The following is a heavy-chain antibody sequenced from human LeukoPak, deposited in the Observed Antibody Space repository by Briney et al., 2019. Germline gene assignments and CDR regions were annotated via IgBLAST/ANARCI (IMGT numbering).Heavy chain of an antibody. D-gene: IGHD3-3*01. CDR1: GGSISSYY. CDR2: IYYSGST. J-gene: IGHJ4*02. Sequence: PSETLSLTCTVSGGSISSYYWSWIRQPPGKGLEWIGYIYYSGSTNYNPSLKSRVTISVDTSKNQFSLKLSSVTAADTAVYYCASVKGDFWSGPAYYFDYWGQGTLVTVSS. V-gene: IGHV4-59*01. CDR3: ASVKGDFWSGPAYYFDY.